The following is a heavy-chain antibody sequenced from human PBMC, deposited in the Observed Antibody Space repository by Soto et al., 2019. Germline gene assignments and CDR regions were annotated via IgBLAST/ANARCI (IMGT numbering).Heavy chain of an antibody. D-gene: IGHD6-13*01. V-gene: IGHV3-7*01. CDR3: ARALAAATSF. J-gene: IGHJ4*02. Sequence: PGGSLRLSCAASGFTFGCYTMRWVRQAPGKGLEWAANINQDGSEKFYGGSVKGRFIISRDNAKNLLYLQMNNLRAEDTAIYYCARALAAATSFWGQGTLVTVSS. CDR1: GFTFGCYT. CDR2: INQDGSEK.